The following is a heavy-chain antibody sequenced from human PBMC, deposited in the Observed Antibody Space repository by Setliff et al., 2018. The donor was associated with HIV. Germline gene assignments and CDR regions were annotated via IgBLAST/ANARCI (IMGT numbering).Heavy chain of an antibody. CDR3: AREGGTDRYFGY. D-gene: IGHD3-16*01. V-gene: IGHV4-4*07. J-gene: IGHJ4*02. Sequence: SETLSLTCTVSGGSISSSYWSWIRQPAGKGLEWIGRIHTSGNTNYSPSLKSRVSMSVDTSKNHFSLNLRYVTAADTAVYYCAREGGTDRYFGYWCQGTPVTVSS. CDR1: GGSISSSY. CDR2: IHTSGNT.